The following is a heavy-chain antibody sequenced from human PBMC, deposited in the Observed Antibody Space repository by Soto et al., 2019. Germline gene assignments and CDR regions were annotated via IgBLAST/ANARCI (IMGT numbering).Heavy chain of an antibody. Sequence: EVQLLESGGGLIQPGGSLRLSCAASGFPFSTYEMTWARQSPGKGLEWVAFITSSGGPTYYADSVRGRFTISRDNSNNTLYLQMDSLRVEDTARYYCVKGGWFDDWGQRTLVTVSS. CDR2: ITSSGGPT. CDR3: VKGGWFDD. V-gene: IGHV3-23*01. J-gene: IGHJ5*02. CDR1: GFPFSTYE.